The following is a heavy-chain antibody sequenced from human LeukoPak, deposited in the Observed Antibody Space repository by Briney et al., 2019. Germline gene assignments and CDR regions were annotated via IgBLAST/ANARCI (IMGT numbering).Heavy chain of an antibody. J-gene: IGHJ6*02. CDR3: ASSTTQNYYYYGMDV. CDR1: GYSFTKYW. D-gene: IGHD4-11*01. CDR2: IFPGDSDT. Sequence: GESLKISCKASGYSFTKYWIGWVRQMPGKGLEWMAIIFPGDSDTRYSASFQGRVAISADKSISTAYLQWSSLKASDTAVYYCASSTTQNYYYYGMDVWGQGTTVTVSS. V-gene: IGHV5-51*01.